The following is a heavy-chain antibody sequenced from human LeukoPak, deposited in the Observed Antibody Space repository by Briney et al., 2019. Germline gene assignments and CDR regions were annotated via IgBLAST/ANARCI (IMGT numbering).Heavy chain of an antibody. CDR2: IRNDGSNK. Sequence: PGGSLRLSCAASGLSFSSYDMHWVRQAPGKGLEWVAFIRNDGSNKYYADSVKGRFTISRDNSKYTVYLQMNSLRAEDTAMYYCAKGRRDQGDAEYDYWGQGTLVTVSS. CDR3: AKGRRDQGDAEYDY. CDR1: GLSFSSYD. D-gene: IGHD2-21*02. V-gene: IGHV3-30*02. J-gene: IGHJ4*02.